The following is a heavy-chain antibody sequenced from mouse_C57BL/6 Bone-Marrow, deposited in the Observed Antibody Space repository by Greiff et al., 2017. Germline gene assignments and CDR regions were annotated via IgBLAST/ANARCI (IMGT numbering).Heavy chain of an antibody. CDR1: GFTFSSYA. Sequence: DVMLVESGGGLVKPGGSLKLSCAASGFTFSSYAMSWVRQTPEKRLEWVATISDGGSYTYYPDNVKGRFTISRDNAKNNLYLQMSHLKSEDTAMYYCARDVGTTVVADWYFDVWGTGTTVTVSS. D-gene: IGHD1-1*01. J-gene: IGHJ1*03. CDR2: ISDGGSYT. V-gene: IGHV5-4*01. CDR3: ARDVGTTVVADWYFDV.